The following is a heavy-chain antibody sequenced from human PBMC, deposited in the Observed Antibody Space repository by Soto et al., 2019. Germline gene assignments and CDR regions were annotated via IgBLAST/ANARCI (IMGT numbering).Heavy chain of an antibody. CDR1: GGTFSSYT. CDR2: IIPILGIA. D-gene: IGHD3-10*01. J-gene: IGHJ4*02. V-gene: IGHV1-69*02. Sequence: QVQLVQSGAEVKKPGSSVKVSCKASGGTFSSYTISWVRQAPGQGLEWMGRIIPILGIANYAQKFQGRVTITADKSTSTAYMELSSLRSEDTAVYYCARGYYGSGSYYTPNFDYWGQGTLVTVSS. CDR3: ARGYYGSGSYYTPNFDY.